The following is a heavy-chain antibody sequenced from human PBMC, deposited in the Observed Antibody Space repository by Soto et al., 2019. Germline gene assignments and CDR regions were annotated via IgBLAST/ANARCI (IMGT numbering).Heavy chain of an antibody. V-gene: IGHV1-69*13. D-gene: IGHD1-7*01. CDR1: GGTFSSYA. CDR3: ARDRLTGTKAFDI. Sequence: EASVKVSCKASGGTFSSYAISWVRQAPGQGLEWMGGIIPIFGTANYAQKFQGRVTITADESTSTAYMELSSLRSEDTAVYYCARDRLTGTKAFDIWGQGTMVTVSS. CDR2: IIPIFGTA. J-gene: IGHJ3*02.